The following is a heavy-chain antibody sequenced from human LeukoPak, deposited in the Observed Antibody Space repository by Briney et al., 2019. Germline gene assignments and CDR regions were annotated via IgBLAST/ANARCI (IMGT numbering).Heavy chain of an antibody. J-gene: IGHJ4*02. Sequence: GRSLRLSCAASGFTVSSNYMSWVRQSPGKGLEWVSLIYSGGSTSYAEPVTGRFTFPRANTKTTPHLILNSLSGEDTAVYYCARAPYSSGGGCYNIDYWGEGTLVTVSS. D-gene: IGHD2-15*01. CDR2: IYSGGST. V-gene: IGHV3-66*01. CDR3: ARAPYSSGGGCYNIDY. CDR1: GFTVSSNY.